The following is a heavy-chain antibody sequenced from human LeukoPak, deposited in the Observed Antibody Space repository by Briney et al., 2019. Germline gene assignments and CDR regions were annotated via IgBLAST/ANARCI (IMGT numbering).Heavy chain of an antibody. J-gene: IGHJ6*03. Sequence: ASVKVSCKASGYTFTGYYMHCVRQAPGQGLEWMGRINPNSGGTNYAQKFQGRVTMTRDTSISTAYMELSRLRSDDTAVYYCARDTSSSWSYYYYYYMDVWGKGTTVTVSS. CDR3: ARDTSSSWSYYYYYYMDV. CDR1: GYTFTGYY. CDR2: INPNSGGT. V-gene: IGHV1-2*06. D-gene: IGHD6-13*01.